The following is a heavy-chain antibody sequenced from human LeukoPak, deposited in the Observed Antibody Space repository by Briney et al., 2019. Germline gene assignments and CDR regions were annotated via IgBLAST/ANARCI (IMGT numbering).Heavy chain of an antibody. CDR3: ARVSGSGSYSFDY. J-gene: IGHJ4*02. V-gene: IGHV3-53*01. Sequence: PGGSPRLSCAASGFTVSSNYMSWVRQPPAKGLEWVSVIYSGGSTYYADSVKGRFTISRDNSKNTLYLQMNSLRAEDTAVYYCARVSGSGSYSFDYWGQGTLVTVSS. D-gene: IGHD3-10*01. CDR2: IYSGGST. CDR1: GFTVSSNY.